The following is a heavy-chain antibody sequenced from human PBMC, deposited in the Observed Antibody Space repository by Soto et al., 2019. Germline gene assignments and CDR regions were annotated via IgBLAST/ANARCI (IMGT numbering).Heavy chain of an antibody. D-gene: IGHD6-19*01. V-gene: IGHV3-48*03. J-gene: IGHJ6*02. Sequence: PVGSLRLSCAASGFTFSSYEMNWVRQAPGKGLEWVSYISSSGSTIYYADSVKGRFTISRDNAKNSLYLQMNSLRAEDTAVYYCARDGLDRDSGWAYYYYGMDVWGQGTTVTVSS. CDR2: ISSSGSTI. CDR1: GFTFSSYE. CDR3: ARDGLDRDSGWAYYYYGMDV.